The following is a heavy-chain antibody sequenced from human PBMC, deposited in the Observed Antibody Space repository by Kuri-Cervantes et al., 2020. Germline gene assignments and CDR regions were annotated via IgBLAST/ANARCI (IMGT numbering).Heavy chain of an antibody. D-gene: IGHD3-22*01. CDR1: GGTFSSYA. CDR2: IIPIFGTA. J-gene: IGHJ4*02. Sequence: SVKVSCKASGGTFSSYAISWVRQAPGQGLEWMGGIIPIFGTANYAQKFQGRVTITADKSTSTAYMELSSLRSEDTAVYYCARGGHLDGSGYYLGDSWGQGILVTVSS. V-gene: IGHV1-69*06. CDR3: ARGGHLDGSGYYLGDS.